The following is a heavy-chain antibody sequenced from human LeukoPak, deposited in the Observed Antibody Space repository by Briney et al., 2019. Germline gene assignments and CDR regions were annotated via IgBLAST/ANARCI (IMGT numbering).Heavy chain of an antibody. J-gene: IGHJ4*02. CDR3: ALPLRDGDFYFDY. CDR2: INRDGRST. Sequence: GGSLRLSCAASGFSFSNYWMHWVRQAPGKGLVWLSSINRDGRSTNYADSVKGRFTISRDNAKNTVFLQMNSLRAEDTAVYYCALPLRDGDFYFDYWGQGTLVTVSS. CDR1: GFSFSNYW. V-gene: IGHV3-74*01. D-gene: IGHD4-17*01.